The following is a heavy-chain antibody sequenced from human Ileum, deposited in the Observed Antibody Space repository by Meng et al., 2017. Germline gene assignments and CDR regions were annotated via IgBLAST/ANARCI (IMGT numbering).Heavy chain of an antibody. J-gene: IGHJ4*02. V-gene: IGHV3-23*03. D-gene: IGHD3-9*01. CDR2: LSGNSNT. CDR1: GFTFSSYD. Sequence: EVQLLESGGGFVHPGGSLRLSCTASGFTFSSYDMSWVRQAPGKGLEWVSGLSGNSNTYYAESVMGRFAISRDNSKNTLYLQMNSLKAEDTAVYYCARGIGTHGRYYSDYWGQGTLVTVSS. CDR3: ARGIGTHGRYYSDY.